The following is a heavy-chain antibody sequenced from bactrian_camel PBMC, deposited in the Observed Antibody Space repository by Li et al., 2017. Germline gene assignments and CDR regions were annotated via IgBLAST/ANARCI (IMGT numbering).Heavy chain of an antibody. D-gene: IGHD5*01. V-gene: IGHV3S53*01. J-gene: IGHJ4*01. Sequence: HVQLVESGGGSVQAGGSLKLSCTYFGYTSFIDCMGWFRQAPGDQSRWVGTINSDNTPHYRDDSVKGRFVISRDNANNIVYLHLTHLKIEDTAMYYCEKGSLRGQGTQVTV. CDR3: EKGSL. CDR1: GYTSFIDC. CDR2: INSDNTP.